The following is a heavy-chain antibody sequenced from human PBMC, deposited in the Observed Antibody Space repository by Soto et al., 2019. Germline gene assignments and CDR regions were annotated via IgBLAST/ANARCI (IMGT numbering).Heavy chain of an antibody. CDR1: GFTFNDFE. J-gene: IGHJ4*02. D-gene: IGHD3-10*01. V-gene: IGHV3-48*03. CDR3: ARSFGGFNY. CDR2: IDGSGATK. Sequence: EVQLLESGGGLVQPGGSLRLSCGVSGFTFNDFEMNWVRQAPGKGPEWLAYIDGSGATKKYADSVRGRVTISRDNPNNPPFLQMSCVRAAETAIDYCARSFGGFNYGGLGTLVSVSA.